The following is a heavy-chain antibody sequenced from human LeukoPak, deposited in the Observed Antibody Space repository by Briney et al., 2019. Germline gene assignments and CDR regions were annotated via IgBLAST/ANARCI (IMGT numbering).Heavy chain of an antibody. D-gene: IGHD6-19*01. CDR2: IYTSGST. V-gene: IGHV4-61*02. Sequence: PSQTLSLTCTVSGGSISSGSYYWSWIRQPAGKGLEWIGRIYTSGSTNYNHSLKSRVTISVDTSKNQFSLKLSSVTAADTAVYYCASRGYSSGWYDYWGQGTLVTVSS. CDR3: ASRGYSSGWYDY. J-gene: IGHJ4*02. CDR1: GGSISSGSYY.